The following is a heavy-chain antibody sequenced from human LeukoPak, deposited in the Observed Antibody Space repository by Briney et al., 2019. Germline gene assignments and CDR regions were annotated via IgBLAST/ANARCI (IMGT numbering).Heavy chain of an antibody. CDR2: ISYDGSNK. V-gene: IGHV3-30*04. J-gene: IGHJ4*02. Sequence: PGRSLRLSCAASGFTFSSYAMHWVRQAPGKGLEWVAVISYDGSNKYYADSVKGRFTISRDNSKNTLYLQMNSLRAEDTAVYYCARDERWSSSWYSTFTGKSEYYFDYWGQGTLVTVSS. D-gene: IGHD6-13*01. CDR3: ARDERWSSSWYSTFTGKSEYYFDY. CDR1: GFTFSSYA.